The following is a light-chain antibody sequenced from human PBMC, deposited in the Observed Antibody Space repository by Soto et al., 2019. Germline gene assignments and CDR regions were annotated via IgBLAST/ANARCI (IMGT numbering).Light chain of an antibody. V-gene: IGKV3-20*01. J-gene: IGKJ4*01. Sequence: EIVLRQSPGTLSLCPGERATLSCGASQSISSGYVAWYQQKPGQAPSLLIYGASTRATGIPARFSGSGSGTEFTLTISRLEPEDFAVYYCQQFSSYPLTFGGGTKVDIK. CDR2: GAS. CDR3: QQFSSYPLT. CDR1: QSISSGY.